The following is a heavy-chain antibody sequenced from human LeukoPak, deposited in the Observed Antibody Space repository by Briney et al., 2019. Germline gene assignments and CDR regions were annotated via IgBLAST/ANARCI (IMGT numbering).Heavy chain of an antibody. Sequence: SETLSLTCTVFGGSISSYYWSWIRQPPGKGLEWIGYIYYSGSTNYNPSLKSRVTISVDTSKNQFSLKLSSVTAADTAVYYCARDHRYYDFWSGYYLDAFDIWGQGTMVTVSS. D-gene: IGHD3-3*01. CDR1: GGSISSYY. CDR3: ARDHRYYDFWSGYYLDAFDI. CDR2: IYYSGST. J-gene: IGHJ3*02. V-gene: IGHV4-59*01.